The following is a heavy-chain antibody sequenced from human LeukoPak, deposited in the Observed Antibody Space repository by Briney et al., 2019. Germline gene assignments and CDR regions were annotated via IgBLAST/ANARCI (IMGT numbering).Heavy chain of an antibody. V-gene: IGHV4-61*09. CDR2: VYGTGDT. J-gene: IGHJ4*01. CDR3: ASGYHYGRLHHFDY. CDR1: GGSMNSGSYY. Sequence: SQTLSLTCIVSGGSMNSGSYYWSWIRQPAGKGLEWIGHVYGTGDTNYNPSLESRVTISLDMSKKQLSLRLTSVTAADTAVYFCASGYHYGRLHHFDYWGHGTLVTVSS. D-gene: IGHD3-10*01.